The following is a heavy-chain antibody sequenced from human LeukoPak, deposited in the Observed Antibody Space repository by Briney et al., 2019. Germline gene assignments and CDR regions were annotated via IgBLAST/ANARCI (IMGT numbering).Heavy chain of an antibody. CDR3: ATGPKWLRYAYNWFDP. Sequence: ASVKVSCKVSGYTFTELSMHWVRQAPGKGLEWMGGFDPEDGETIYAQKFQGRVTMTEDTSTDTAYMELSSLRSEDTAVYYCATGPKWLRYAYNWFDPWGQGTLVTVSS. V-gene: IGHV1-24*01. D-gene: IGHD5-12*01. CDR2: FDPEDGET. CDR1: GYTFTELS. J-gene: IGHJ5*02.